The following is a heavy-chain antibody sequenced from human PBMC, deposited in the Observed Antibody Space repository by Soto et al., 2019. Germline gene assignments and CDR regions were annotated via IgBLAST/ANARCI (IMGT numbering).Heavy chain of an antibody. CDR2: ISGSGGST. CDR3: AKDPTVTTLSYYYYYMDV. V-gene: IGHV3-23*01. Sequence: GGSLRLSCAASGFTFSSYAMSWVRQAPGKGLEWVSAISGSGGSTYYADSVKGRFTISRDNSKNTLYLQMNSLRAEDTAVYYCAKDPTVTTLSYYYYYMDVWGKGTTVTVSS. CDR1: GFTFSSYA. D-gene: IGHD4-17*01. J-gene: IGHJ6*03.